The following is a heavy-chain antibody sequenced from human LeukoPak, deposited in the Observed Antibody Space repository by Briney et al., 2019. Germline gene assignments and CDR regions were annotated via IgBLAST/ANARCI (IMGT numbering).Heavy chain of an antibody. CDR2: IIPIFGTA. CDR3: ARDHDYGKDYYYGMDV. CDR1: LGTFSSYA. D-gene: IGHD4-17*01. Sequence: SSENVSCKASLGTFSSYALSWVRQAPGKELEWMGGIIPIFGTAHYAQKFQSRVKITADKSTSTAYMELSSLRSEDTAVYYCARDHDYGKDYYYGMDVWGKGTTVTVSS. J-gene: IGHJ6*04. V-gene: IGHV1-69*06.